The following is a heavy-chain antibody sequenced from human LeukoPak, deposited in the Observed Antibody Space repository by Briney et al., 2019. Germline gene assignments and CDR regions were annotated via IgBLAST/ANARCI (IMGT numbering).Heavy chain of an antibody. Sequence: ASVKVSCKASGYTFTSYGISWVRQAPGQGLEWMGWISAYNGNTNYAQKLQGRGTMTTDTSTSTAYMELRSLRSDDTAVYYCARTTVDIVVVPAAQIVDYWGQGTLVTVSS. V-gene: IGHV1-18*01. D-gene: IGHD2-2*03. CDR2: ISAYNGNT. J-gene: IGHJ4*02. CDR3: ARTTVDIVVVPAAQIVDY. CDR1: GYTFTSYG.